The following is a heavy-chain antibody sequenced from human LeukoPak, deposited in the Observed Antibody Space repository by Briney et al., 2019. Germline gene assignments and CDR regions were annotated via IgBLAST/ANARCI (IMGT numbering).Heavy chain of an antibody. CDR2: IKQDGSEK. CDR3: ARDQAASQVYYFDY. Sequence: GGSLRLSCAASGFTFSSYWMSWVRQAPGKGLGWVANIKQDGSEKYYVDSVKGRFTISRDNAKNSLYLQMNSLRAEDTAVYYCARDQAASQVYYFDYWGQGTLVTVSS. CDR1: GFTFSSYW. J-gene: IGHJ4*02. D-gene: IGHD2-15*01. V-gene: IGHV3-7*01.